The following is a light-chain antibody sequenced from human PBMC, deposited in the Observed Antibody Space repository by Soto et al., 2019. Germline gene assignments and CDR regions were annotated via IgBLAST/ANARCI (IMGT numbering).Light chain of an antibody. V-gene: IGLV1-44*01. CDR1: SSNIGDNP. Sequence: QSVLTQPPSASGTPGQTVTISCSGSSSNIGDNPVNWYQQLPGAAPKLLIYINDQRPSGVPDRFSGSKSGTSASLAISGLQPEDEADYYCGSYTTAFFYVFGTGTKVTVL. J-gene: IGLJ1*01. CDR2: IND. CDR3: GSYTTAFFYV.